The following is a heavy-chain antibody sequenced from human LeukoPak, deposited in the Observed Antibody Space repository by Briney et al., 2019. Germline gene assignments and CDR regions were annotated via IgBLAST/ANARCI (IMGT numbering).Heavy chain of an antibody. J-gene: IGHJ4*02. D-gene: IGHD1-26*01. CDR1: GYTFTSFG. CDR2: SSVYNGNT. Sequence: EASVKVSCRASGYTFTSFGFSWVRQAPGQGLEWMGWSSVYNGNTNYTQKFQGRVTMATDTSTSTAYMELRRLRSDDTAVYYCAREGRSGSFDFDYWGQGTLVTVSS. CDR3: AREGRSGSFDFDY. V-gene: IGHV1-18*01.